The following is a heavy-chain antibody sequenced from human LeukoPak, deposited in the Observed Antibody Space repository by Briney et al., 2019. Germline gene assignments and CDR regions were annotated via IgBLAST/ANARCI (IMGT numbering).Heavy chain of an antibody. J-gene: IGHJ4*02. V-gene: IGHV4-59*01. D-gene: IGHD6-6*01. CDR3: AREGGNSSYYFDY. CDR1: GGSISSYY. CDR2: IYYSGST. Sequence: SETLSLTCTVSGGSISSYYWSWIRQPPGKGLEWIGYIYYSGSTNYNPSLKSRVTISVDTSKNQFSLKLSSVTAADTAVYYCAREGGNSSYYFDYWGQGALVTVSS.